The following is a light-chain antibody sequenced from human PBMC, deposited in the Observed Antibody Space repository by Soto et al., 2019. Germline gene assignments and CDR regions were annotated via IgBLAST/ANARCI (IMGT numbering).Light chain of an antibody. CDR1: QSVDRSY. V-gene: IGKV3-11*01. Sequence: EIVLTQSPGTLSLSPGERATLSCRASQSVDRSYLAWYQQKPGQAPRLLVYDASNRATGIPTRFSGSGSGTDFTLTISNLEPEDFAVYYCQQHISWPLTFGGGTKVDIK. CDR3: QQHISWPLT. J-gene: IGKJ4*01. CDR2: DAS.